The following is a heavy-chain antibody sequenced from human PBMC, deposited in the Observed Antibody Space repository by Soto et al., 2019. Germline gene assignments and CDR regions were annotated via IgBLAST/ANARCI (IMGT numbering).Heavy chain of an antibody. J-gene: IGHJ5*02. D-gene: IGHD5-18*01. Sequence: TLSLTSDVSDGSISSGGYSWSWIRQPPGTALEGLGYIYHSGSTYYNPSLKSRVTISVDRSKNQFSLKLSSVTAADTAVYYCARDRYSHGFSTWFDPWDHGSLLTLSS. CDR1: DGSISSGGYS. V-gene: IGHV4-30-2*01. CDR3: ARDRYSHGFSTWFDP. CDR2: IYHSGST.